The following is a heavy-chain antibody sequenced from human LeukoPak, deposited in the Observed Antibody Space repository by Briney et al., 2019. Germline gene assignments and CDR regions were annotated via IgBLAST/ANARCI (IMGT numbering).Heavy chain of an antibody. CDR3: AKGHGSGSYSH. V-gene: IGHV3-23*01. CDR2: VSGSGDDT. J-gene: IGHJ4*02. CDR1: GLTFSNYD. D-gene: IGHD3-10*01. Sequence: PGGSLRLSCAASGLTFSNYDMNWVRQAPGKGLEWVSSVSGSGDDTYYADSVKGRFIISRDNSKTTMYLQMNSLRADDTAVYYCAKGHGSGSYSHWGQGTLVTVSS.